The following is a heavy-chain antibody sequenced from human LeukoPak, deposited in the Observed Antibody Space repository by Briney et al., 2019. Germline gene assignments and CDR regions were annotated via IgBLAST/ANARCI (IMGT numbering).Heavy chain of an antibody. D-gene: IGHD2-8*01. Sequence: PGGSLRLSCAASGFTFSSYGMHWVRQAPGKGLEWVAVISYDGSNKYYADSVKGRFTISRDNSKNTLYLQMNSLRAEDTAVYYCAKDWSSCSNGVCYVFDYWGQGTLVTVSS. CDR3: AKDWSSCSNGVCYVFDY. CDR1: GFTFSSYG. V-gene: IGHV3-30*18. J-gene: IGHJ4*02. CDR2: ISYDGSNK.